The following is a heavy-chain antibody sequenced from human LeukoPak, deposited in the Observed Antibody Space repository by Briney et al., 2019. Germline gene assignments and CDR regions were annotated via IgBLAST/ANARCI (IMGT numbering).Heavy chain of an antibody. V-gene: IGHV3-23*01. CDR1: GFTFSSYA. J-gene: IGHJ1*01. CDR3: ARDLDDYNAFPPIFQH. CDR2: ISGSGDST. Sequence: PGGSLSLSCAASGFTFSSYAMSWVRQAPGKGLEWVSAISGSGDSTYYADSMKGRFTISRDNSKDTLYLQMNSLSAEDTAFYYCARDLDDYNAFPPIFQHWGQGTVVTVSS. D-gene: IGHD5-24*01.